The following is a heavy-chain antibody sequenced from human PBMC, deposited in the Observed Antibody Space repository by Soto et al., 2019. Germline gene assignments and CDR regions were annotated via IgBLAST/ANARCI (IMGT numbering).Heavy chain of an antibody. CDR3: ARHRGSSGWYSYYGMDV. D-gene: IGHD6-19*01. CDR1: GGSISSSSYY. CDR2: IYYSGST. J-gene: IGHJ6*02. Sequence: SETLSLTCTVSGGSISSSSYYWGWIRQPPGKGLEWIGSIYYSGSTYYNPSLKSRVTISVDTSKNQFSLKLSSVTAADTAGYYCARHRGSSGWYSYYGMDVWGQGTTVTVSS. V-gene: IGHV4-39*01.